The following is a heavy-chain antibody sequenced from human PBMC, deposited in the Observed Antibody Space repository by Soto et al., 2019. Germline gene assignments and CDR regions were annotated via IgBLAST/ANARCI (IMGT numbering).Heavy chain of an antibody. V-gene: IGHV3-23*01. CDR3: AKYYYGSGLYYYYGMDV. J-gene: IGHJ6*02. D-gene: IGHD3-10*01. CDR2: ISGSGGST. Sequence: GGSLRLSCAASGFTFSSYAMSWVRQAPGKGLEWVSAISGSGGSTYYADSVKGRFTISRDNSKNTLYLQMNSLRAEDTAVYYCAKYYYGSGLYYYYGMDVWGQGTTVTVSS. CDR1: GFTFSSYA.